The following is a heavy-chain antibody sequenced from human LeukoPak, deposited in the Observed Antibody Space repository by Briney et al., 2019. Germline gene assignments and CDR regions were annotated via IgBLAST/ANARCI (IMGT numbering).Heavy chain of an antibody. CDR2: IIPIFGTA. J-gene: IGHJ4*02. Sequence: ASVKVSCKASGGTFSRYAISWVRQAPGQGLEWMGGIIPIFGTANYAQKFQGRVTITADESTSTAYMELSSLRSEDTAVYYCAMRGYSYGYDYWGEATLVTVSS. CDR1: GGTFSRYA. D-gene: IGHD5-18*01. CDR3: AMRGYSYGYDY. V-gene: IGHV1-69*01.